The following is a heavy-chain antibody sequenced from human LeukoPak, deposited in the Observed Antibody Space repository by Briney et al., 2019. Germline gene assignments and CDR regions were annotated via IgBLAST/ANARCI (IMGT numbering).Heavy chain of an antibody. V-gene: IGHV3-30*02. J-gene: IGHJ4*02. Sequence: PGGSLRLSCAASGFAFSSYGMHWVRQAPGKGLQWVALIRYGGNNKYYADSVKGRFTISRDNSKNTLNLQMNSLRAEDTAVYYCAKDLRLIAVAGRSLSSNFHYWGQGTLVTVSS. D-gene: IGHD6-19*01. CDR1: GFAFSSYG. CDR2: IRYGGNNK. CDR3: AKDLRLIAVAGRSLSSNFHY.